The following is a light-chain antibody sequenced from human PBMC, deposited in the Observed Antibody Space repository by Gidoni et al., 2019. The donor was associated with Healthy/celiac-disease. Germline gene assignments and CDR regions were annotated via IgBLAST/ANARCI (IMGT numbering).Light chain of an antibody. CDR1: SSYVGGYNY. CDR3: SSYTSSSTYD. CDR2: DVS. J-gene: IGLJ1*01. V-gene: IGLV2-14*03. Sequence: QSALPPPASVSGSPGQSITISCTGTSSYVGGYNYVSWYQQHPGKAPKLMIYDVSNRHSGVSNRFSGSKSGNTASLTISGLQAEDEADYYCSSYTSSSTYDFGTGTKVTVL.